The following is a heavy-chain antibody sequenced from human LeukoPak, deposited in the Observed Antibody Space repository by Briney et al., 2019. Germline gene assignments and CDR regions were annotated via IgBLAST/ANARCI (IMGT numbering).Heavy chain of an antibody. Sequence: GASVKVSCKASGYTFTSYDINWVRQATGQGLEWMGWINPNSGGTNYAQKFQGRVTMTRDTSISTAYMELSRLRSDDTAVYYCARVSRYSSSSFDYWGQGTLVTVSS. CDR2: INPNSGGT. V-gene: IGHV1-2*02. CDR3: ARVSRYSSSSFDY. J-gene: IGHJ4*02. D-gene: IGHD6-6*01. CDR1: GYTFTSYD.